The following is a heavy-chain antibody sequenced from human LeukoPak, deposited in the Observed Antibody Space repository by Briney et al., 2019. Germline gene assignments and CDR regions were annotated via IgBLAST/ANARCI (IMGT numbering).Heavy chain of an antibody. CDR3: AKGYHYYDSSGYYYGAFDI. V-gene: IGHV3-33*06. D-gene: IGHD3-22*01. J-gene: IGHJ3*02. CDR1: GFTFSSYG. CDR2: IWYDGSNK. Sequence: PGRSLRLSCAASGFTFSSYGMHWFRQAPGKGLEWVAVIWYDGSNKYYADSVKGRFTISRDNSKNTLYLQMNSLRAEDTAVYYCAKGYHYYDSSGYYYGAFDIWGQGTMVTVSS.